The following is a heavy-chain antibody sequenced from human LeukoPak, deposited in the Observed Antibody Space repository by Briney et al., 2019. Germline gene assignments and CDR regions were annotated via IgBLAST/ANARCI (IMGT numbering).Heavy chain of an antibody. J-gene: IGHJ3*02. CDR2: ISNDGIKK. CDR1: GFSFSTYG. V-gene: IGHV3-30*03. D-gene: IGHD3-22*01. CDR3: ARWKMEGIVVDVFDI. Sequence: PGGSLRLSCVGSGFSFSTYGMHWVRRAPGKGLEWVAVISNDGIKKYYVDSVKGRFTMSRHTSKNTLDLQMNSLRVEDTAVYYCARWKMEGIVVDVFDIWGQGTRVTVSS.